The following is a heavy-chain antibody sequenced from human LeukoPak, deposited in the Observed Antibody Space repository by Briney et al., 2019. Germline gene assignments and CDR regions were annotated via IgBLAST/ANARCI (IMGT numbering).Heavy chain of an antibody. CDR3: ARGTLTGYYYYGMDV. CDR1: GGTFSSYA. D-gene: IGHD3-9*01. CDR2: INPILGIA. V-gene: IGHV1-69*04. J-gene: IGHJ6*02. Sequence: GASVKVSCKASGGTFSSYAISWVRQAPGQGLEWMGRINPILGIANYAQKFQGRVTITADKSTSTAYMELSSLRSEDTAVYYCARGTLTGYYYYGMDVWGQGTTVTVSS.